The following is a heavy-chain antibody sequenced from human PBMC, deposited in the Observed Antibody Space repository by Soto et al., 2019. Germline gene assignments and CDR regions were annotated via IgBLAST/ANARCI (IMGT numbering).Heavy chain of an antibody. J-gene: IGHJ4*02. CDR3: ARGRWSGYYFDY. D-gene: IGHD3-3*01. CDR1: GGSVSSSSYY. V-gene: IGHV4-61*01. Sequence: SETLSLTCTVSGGSVSSSSYYWSWIRQPPGKGLEWIGYIHYSGSTNYNPSLKSRVTISVDTSRNQFSLKLSSVTAADTAVYYRARGRWSGYYFDYWGQGTLVTVSS. CDR2: IHYSGST.